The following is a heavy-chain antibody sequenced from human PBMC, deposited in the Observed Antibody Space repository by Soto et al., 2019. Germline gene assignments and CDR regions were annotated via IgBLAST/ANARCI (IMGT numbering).Heavy chain of an antibody. CDR3: AREADSSGYFDY. D-gene: IGHD3-22*01. Sequence: SETLSLTCTVSGGSILDSTYYWAWIRQSPGKGLEWIGTIFYSGGTFYTPSLKSRVTMTTDTSTSTAYMELRSLRSDDTAVYYCAREADSSGYFDYWGQGTLVTVSS. CDR2: IFYSGGT. CDR1: GGSILDSTYY. J-gene: IGHJ4*02. V-gene: IGHV4-39*02.